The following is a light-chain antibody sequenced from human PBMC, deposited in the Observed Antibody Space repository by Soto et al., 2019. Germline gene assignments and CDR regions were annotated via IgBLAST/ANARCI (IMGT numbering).Light chain of an antibody. Sequence: ELGHPPTTQYESPGERATLSCRARQSVSSNLAWYQQKPGQAPRLLIYGASTRATGIPARFSGSGSGTEFTLTISSLQSEDFAVYYCQQYDNWPPLTFGGGTKV. J-gene: IGKJ4*01. CDR1: QSVSSN. CDR3: QQYDNWPPLT. CDR2: GAS. V-gene: IGKV3-15*01.